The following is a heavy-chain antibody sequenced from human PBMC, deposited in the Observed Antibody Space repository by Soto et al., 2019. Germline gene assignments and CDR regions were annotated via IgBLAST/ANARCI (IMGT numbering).Heavy chain of an antibody. D-gene: IGHD3-3*01. CDR2: ISPSNGQT. V-gene: IGHV1-18*01. CDR3: ARVIMIFAVATLGSYFDY. CDR1: GYTFSNFG. J-gene: IGHJ4*02. Sequence: ASVEVSCKASGYTFSNFGLSWVRQAPGQGLEWMGWISPSNGQTIYAQNFHGRVTMTTDTSTATAHMELRSLISDDTAVYYCARVIMIFAVATLGSYFDYWGQGTRVTVSS.